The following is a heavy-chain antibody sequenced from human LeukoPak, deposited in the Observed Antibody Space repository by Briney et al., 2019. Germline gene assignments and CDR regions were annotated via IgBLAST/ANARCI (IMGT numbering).Heavy chain of an antibody. V-gene: IGHV3-7*03. CDR2: INQDGSEK. CDR3: GKASSGYYSAILH. J-gene: IGHJ4*02. D-gene: IGHD3-22*01. Sequence: PGGSLRPSCAASGFTFSNYWMSWVRQAPGKGLEWVANINQDGSEKYYVDSVKGRFTISRDNAKNSLYLQMDSLRAEDTAFYYCGKASSGYYSAILHWGQGTLVTVSS. CDR1: GFTFSNYW.